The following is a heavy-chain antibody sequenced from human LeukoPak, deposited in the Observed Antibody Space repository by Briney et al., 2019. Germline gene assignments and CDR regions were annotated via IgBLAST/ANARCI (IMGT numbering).Heavy chain of an antibody. CDR3: ARGPITMVRGVTMYYFDY. CDR1: GGSISSYY. V-gene: IGHV4-59*08. J-gene: IGHJ4*02. D-gene: IGHD3-10*01. CDR2: IYYSGST. Sequence: SQTLSLTCTVSGGSISSYYWSWIRQPPGKGVEWIGYIYYSGSTNYNPSLKSRVTISVDTSKKQFSLELSSVTAADTAVYYCARGPITMVRGVTMYYFDYWGQGTLVTVSS.